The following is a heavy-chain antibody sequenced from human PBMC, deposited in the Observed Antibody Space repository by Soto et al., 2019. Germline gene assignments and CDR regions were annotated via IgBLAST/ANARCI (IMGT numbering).Heavy chain of an antibody. CDR2: ISSNGGST. CDR1: GFTFSSYA. V-gene: IGHV3-64*01. D-gene: IGHD1-26*01. CDR3: ARDTKSGSYSLDN. J-gene: IGHJ4*02. Sequence: EVQLVESGGGLVQPGGSLRLSCAASGFTFSSYAMHWVRQAPGKGLEYVSAISSNGGSTYYANSVKGRFTISRDNSKNTLYLQMGSLRAEDMAVYYCARDTKSGSYSLDNWGQGTLVTVSS.